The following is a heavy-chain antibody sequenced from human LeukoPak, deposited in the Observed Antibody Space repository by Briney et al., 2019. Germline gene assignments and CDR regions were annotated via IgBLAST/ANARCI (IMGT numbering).Heavy chain of an antibody. V-gene: IGHV4-4*02. J-gene: IGHJ4*02. CDR3: ASYSIAAASNYFDY. D-gene: IGHD6-13*01. CDR2: IYHSGST. CDR1: GGSISSSNW. Sequence: SETLSLTCAVSGGSISSSNWWSWVRQPPGKGLEWIGEIYHSGSTNYNPSLKSRVTISVDKSKNRFSLKLSSVTAADTAVYYCASYSIAAASNYFDYWGQGTLVTVSS.